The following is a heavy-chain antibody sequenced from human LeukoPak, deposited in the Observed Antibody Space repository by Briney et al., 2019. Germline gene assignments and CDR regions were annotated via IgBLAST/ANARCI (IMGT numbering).Heavy chain of an antibody. V-gene: IGHV3-23*01. CDR2: ISGSGGST. Sequence: PGGSLRLSCAASGFTFSSYAMGWVRQAPGKGLEWVSAISGSGGSTYYADSVKGRFTISRDNSKNTLYLQMNSLRAEDTAVYYCAKDFRITMIVVVIMGLFDYWGQGTLVTVSS. D-gene: IGHD3-22*01. J-gene: IGHJ4*02. CDR3: AKDFRITMIVVVIMGLFDY. CDR1: GFTFSSYA.